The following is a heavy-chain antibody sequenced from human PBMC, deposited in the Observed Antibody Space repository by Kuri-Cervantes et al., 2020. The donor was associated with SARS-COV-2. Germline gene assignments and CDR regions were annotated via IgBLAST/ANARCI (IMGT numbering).Heavy chain of an antibody. V-gene: IGHV4-39*01. Sequence: GSLRLSCTASGGSISSSSYTWGWIRPRRGRGVEWIVSLDYSGTTYYNPSLKTRVTISVDTSKNQFSLKLSPVTAALTAAYYCASRRGGYCSSTSCPGYFDYWGQGTLVTVSS. CDR1: GGSISSSSYT. J-gene: IGHJ4*02. D-gene: IGHD2-2*01. CDR2: LDYSGTT. CDR3: ASRRGGYCSSTSCPGYFDY.